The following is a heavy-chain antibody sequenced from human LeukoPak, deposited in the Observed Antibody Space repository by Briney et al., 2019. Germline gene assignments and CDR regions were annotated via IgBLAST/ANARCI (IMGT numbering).Heavy chain of an antibody. CDR1: GGSISSGGYS. J-gene: IGHJ4*02. CDR2: IYYSGST. V-gene: IGHV4-30-2*01. Sequence: PSQTLSLTCAVSGGSISSGGYSWSWIRQPPGKGLEWIGYIYYSGSTYYNPSLKSRVTISVDTSKNQFSLKLSSVTAADTAVYYCARELYYYGSGIDYWGQGTLVTVSS. D-gene: IGHD3-10*01. CDR3: ARELYYYGSGIDY.